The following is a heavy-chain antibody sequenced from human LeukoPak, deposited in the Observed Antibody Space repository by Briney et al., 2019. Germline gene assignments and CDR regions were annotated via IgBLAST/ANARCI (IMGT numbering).Heavy chain of an antibody. D-gene: IGHD6-13*01. J-gene: IGHJ3*02. CDR3: AKDMGSSWFHDAFDI. CDR1: GFTFDDYA. CDR2: ISWNGGSI. Sequence: GGSLRLSCAASGFTFDDYAMHWVRQAPGKGLGWVSGISWNGGSIGYADSVKGRFTISRDNAKNSLYLQMNSLRAEDTALYYCAKDMGSSWFHDAFDIWGQGTMVTVSS. V-gene: IGHV3-9*01.